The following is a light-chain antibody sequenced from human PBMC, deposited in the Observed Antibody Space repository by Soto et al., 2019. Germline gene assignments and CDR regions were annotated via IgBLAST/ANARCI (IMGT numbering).Light chain of an antibody. CDR3: QQYDNSPRALT. V-gene: IGKV3-20*01. Sequence: EIVLTQSPGTLTLSPGERATLSCRAIQSVANTYLAWYQQRPGLPPRLVIFGASNRATGIPDRFSGSGSGTEFTLTISRLEPEDFAVYYCQQYDNSPRALTFGGGTKVDIK. CDR1: QSVANTY. CDR2: GAS. J-gene: IGKJ4*01.